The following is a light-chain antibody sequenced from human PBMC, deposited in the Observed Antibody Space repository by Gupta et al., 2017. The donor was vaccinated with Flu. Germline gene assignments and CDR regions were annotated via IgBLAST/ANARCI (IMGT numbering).Light chain of an antibody. CDR3: LQDYNFPWT. CDR1: QGIRND. J-gene: IGKJ1*01. CDR2: AAS. Sequence: AIQMTQSPSSLSASVGDRVTITCRASQGIRNDLGWYQQKPGKAPKLLIYAASSLQSGVPSRFSGSGSGTDFPRTISSLQPEEFATYYCLQDYNFPWTFGQATKVEIK. V-gene: IGKV1-6*01.